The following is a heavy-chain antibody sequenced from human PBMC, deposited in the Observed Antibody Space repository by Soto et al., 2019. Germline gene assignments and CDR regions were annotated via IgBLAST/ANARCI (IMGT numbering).Heavy chain of an antibody. CDR2: IYYSGST. Sequence: SETLSLTCTVSGGSISSYYWSWIRQPPGKGLEWIGYIYYSGSTNYNPSLKSRVTISVDTSKNQFSLKLSSVTAADTAVYYCARHTPMVRGVPDYWGQGTLVTVSS. CDR3: ARHTPMVRGVPDY. CDR1: GGSISSYY. J-gene: IGHJ4*02. V-gene: IGHV4-59*08. D-gene: IGHD3-10*01.